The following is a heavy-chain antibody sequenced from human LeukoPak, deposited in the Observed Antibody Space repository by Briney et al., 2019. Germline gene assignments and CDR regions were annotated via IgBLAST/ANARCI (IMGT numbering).Heavy chain of an antibody. V-gene: IGHV5-51*01. CDR2: IYPGDSDT. Sequence: GESLKISCKGSGYSFTSYWIGWVRQMPGKVLEWMGIIYPGDSDTRYSPSFQGQVTISADKSISTAYLQWSSLKASDTAMYYCARQTVGAHDAFDIWGQGTMVTVSS. CDR1: GYSFTSYW. D-gene: IGHD1-26*01. CDR3: ARQTVGAHDAFDI. J-gene: IGHJ3*02.